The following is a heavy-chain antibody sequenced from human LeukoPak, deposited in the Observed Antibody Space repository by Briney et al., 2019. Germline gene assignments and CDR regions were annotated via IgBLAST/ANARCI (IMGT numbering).Heavy chain of an antibody. Sequence: GGSLRLSCAASGFTFSSYWMHWVRQAPGKGLVWVSRISDGSSTSYADSVKGRFTISRDNAKNTLYLQMNSLRAEDTAVYYCAREGRELLPGAYYFDYWGQGTLVTVSS. CDR1: GFTFSSYW. J-gene: IGHJ4*02. CDR3: AREGRELLPGAYYFDY. D-gene: IGHD1-26*01. CDR2: ISDGSST. V-gene: IGHV3-74*01.